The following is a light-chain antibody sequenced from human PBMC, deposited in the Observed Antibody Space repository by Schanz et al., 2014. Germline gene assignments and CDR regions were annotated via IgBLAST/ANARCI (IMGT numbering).Light chain of an antibody. Sequence: QSALTQPPSASGSPGQSVAISCTGTSSDVGGYNYVSWYRQHPGRAPELLIFEVTKRPSGVPDRFTGSKSGNTASLTVSGLQAEDEADYYCSSYAGSNNLMFGGGTKLTVL. V-gene: IGLV2-8*01. J-gene: IGLJ3*02. CDR1: SSDVGGYNY. CDR2: EVT. CDR3: SSYAGSNNLM.